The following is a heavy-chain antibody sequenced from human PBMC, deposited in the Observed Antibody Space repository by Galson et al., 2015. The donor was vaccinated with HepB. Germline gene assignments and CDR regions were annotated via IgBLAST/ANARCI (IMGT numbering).Heavy chain of an antibody. Sequence: SVKVSCKASGYTFTGYYMHWVRQAPGQGLEWMGWINPNSGGTNYAQKFQGRVTITADESTSTAYMELSSLRSEDTAVYYCARQQSGGYYYGMDVWGQGTTVTVSS. V-gene: IGHV1-2*02. J-gene: IGHJ6*02. CDR3: ARQQSGGYYYGMDV. CDR1: GYTFTGYY. D-gene: IGHD3-16*01. CDR2: INPNSGGT.